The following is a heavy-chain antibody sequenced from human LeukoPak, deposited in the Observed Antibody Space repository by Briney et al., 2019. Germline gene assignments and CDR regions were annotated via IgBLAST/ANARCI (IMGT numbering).Heavy chain of an antibody. CDR1: GGSISSYY. CDR3: ARDRGGSYDTRALDY. D-gene: IGHD1-26*01. Sequence: SETLSLTCTVSGGSISSYYWSWIRQPAGKGPEWIGRIYSSGSTNYNPSLKSRVTMSVDKSKSQFSLNLTSVTAADTAVYYCARDRGGSYDTRALDYWGQGALVTVSS. CDR2: IYSSGST. V-gene: IGHV4-4*07. J-gene: IGHJ4*02.